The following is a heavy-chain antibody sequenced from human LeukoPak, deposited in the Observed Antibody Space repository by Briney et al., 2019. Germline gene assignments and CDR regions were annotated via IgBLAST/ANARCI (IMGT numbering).Heavy chain of an antibody. CDR2: SGNKANSYTT. D-gene: IGHD3-22*01. V-gene: IGHV3-72*01. J-gene: IGHJ4*02. Sequence: PGGSLRLSCVASGFTFSDHYMDWVRQAPGKGLEWVGRSGNKANSYTTDYAASVKGRFTISRDDSKNSLYLQMDSLKADDTAVYYCAKYSLNRSLYYYDSSDGGGVDYWGQGTLVTVSS. CDR3: AKYSLNRSLYYYDSSDGGGVDY. CDR1: GFTFSDHY.